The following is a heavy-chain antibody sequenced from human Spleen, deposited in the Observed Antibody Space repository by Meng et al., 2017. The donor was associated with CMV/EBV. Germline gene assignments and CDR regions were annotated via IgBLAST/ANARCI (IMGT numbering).Heavy chain of an antibody. V-gene: IGHV3-11*01. CDR2: ITSAGSTL. CDR1: GFTFSDSY. Sequence: GESLKISCAASGFTFSDSYMSWIRQAPGKGLEWVSYITSAGSTLYYADSVKGRFTISRDNAKNSLYLQMNSLRAEGTAVYYCARRRDYYDYWGQGTLVTVSS. CDR3: ARRRDYYDY. J-gene: IGHJ4*02.